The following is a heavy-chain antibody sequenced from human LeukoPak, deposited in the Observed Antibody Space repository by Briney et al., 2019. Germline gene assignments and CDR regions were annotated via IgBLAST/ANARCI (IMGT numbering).Heavy chain of an antibody. CDR1: GFTFSSYG. Sequence: GGSLRLSCAASGFTFSSYGMHWVRQAPGEGLEWVAVISYDGSNEYYADSVKDRFTISRDNSKNTLYLQMNSLTVEDAAVYYCAKDSHPPKTAVVRWGYFDNWGQGTLVTVSS. CDR2: ISYDGSNE. J-gene: IGHJ4*02. CDR3: AKDSHPPKTAVVRWGYFDN. D-gene: IGHD4-23*01. V-gene: IGHV3-30*18.